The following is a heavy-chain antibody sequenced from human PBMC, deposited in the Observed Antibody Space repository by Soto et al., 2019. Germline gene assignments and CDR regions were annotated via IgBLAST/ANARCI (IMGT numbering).Heavy chain of an antibody. CDR3: AKDLGAAGAFDY. J-gene: IGHJ4*01. Sequence: EVQLLESGGGLVQPGGSLRLSCAASGFDFSAYAMSWVRQAPGKGLEWVSAITGRGDTTDYADSVKGRFTISRDNSKNTLYLQMNSLRAEDTAVYYCAKDLGAAGAFDYWGHGTLVTVSS. CDR1: GFDFSAYA. CDR2: ITGRGDTT. V-gene: IGHV3-23*01. D-gene: IGHD6-13*01.